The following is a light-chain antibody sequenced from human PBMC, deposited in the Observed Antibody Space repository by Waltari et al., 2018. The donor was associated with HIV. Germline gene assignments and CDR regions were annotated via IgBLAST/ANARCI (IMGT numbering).Light chain of an antibody. CDR1: SSDVGGYNY. CDR2: QVN. V-gene: IGLV2-8*01. CDR3: SSFAGSNNLMV. Sequence: QSALTQPPSASGSPGQSVTISCTGTSSDVGGYNYVSWYQQHPGKAPKLMIYQVNKRPPGVPARFSGTKSGNRASLTVSGLQAEDEADYYCSSFAGSNNLMVFGGGTKLTVL. J-gene: IGLJ2*01.